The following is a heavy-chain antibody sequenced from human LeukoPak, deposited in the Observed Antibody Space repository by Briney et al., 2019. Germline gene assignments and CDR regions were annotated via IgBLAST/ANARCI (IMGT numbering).Heavy chain of an antibody. CDR1: GGSISSYY. Sequence: SETLSLTCTVSGGSISSYYWSWIRQPPGKGLEWIGYIYYSGSTNYNPSLKSRVTISVDTSKNQFSLKLSSVTAADTAVYYCARGGDDILTGYANNWFDPWGQGTLATVSS. V-gene: IGHV4-59*01. D-gene: IGHD3-9*01. J-gene: IGHJ5*02. CDR2: IYYSGST. CDR3: ARGGDDILTGYANNWFDP.